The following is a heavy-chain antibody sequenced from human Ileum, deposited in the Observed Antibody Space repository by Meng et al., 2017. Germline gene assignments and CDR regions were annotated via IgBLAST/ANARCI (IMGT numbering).Heavy chain of an antibody. Sequence: GESLKISCAASGFTFSEFWMMWFRQAPGKGLEWVGRIKSKTDGGTTDYAAPVKGRFTISRDDSKNTLYLQMNSLKTEDTAVYYCTTDPSSYYDSSGSYFDYWGQGTLVTVSS. CDR3: TTDPSSYYDSSGSYFDY. CDR1: GFTFSEFW. D-gene: IGHD3-22*01. J-gene: IGHJ4*02. CDR2: IKSKTDGGTT. V-gene: IGHV3-15*01.